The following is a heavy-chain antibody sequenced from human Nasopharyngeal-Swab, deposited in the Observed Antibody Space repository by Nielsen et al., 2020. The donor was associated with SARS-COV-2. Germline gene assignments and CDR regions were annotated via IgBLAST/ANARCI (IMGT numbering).Heavy chain of an antibody. Sequence: GESLKISCGGSGFTFSSYWMSWVRQAPGKGLEWVANIKQDGSEKYYVDSVKGRFTISRDNAKNSLYLQMNSLRAEDTAVYYCARDFVGQMDVWGQGTTVTVSS. J-gene: IGHJ6*02. D-gene: IGHD3-10*01. CDR3: ARDFVGQMDV. CDR2: IKQDGSEK. V-gene: IGHV3-7*03. CDR1: GFTFSSYW.